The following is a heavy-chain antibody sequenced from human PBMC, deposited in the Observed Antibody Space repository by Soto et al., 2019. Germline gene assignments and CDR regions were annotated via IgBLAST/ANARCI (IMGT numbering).Heavy chain of an antibody. CDR1: GGSISSYY. V-gene: IGHV4-59*01. CDR2: IYYSGST. D-gene: IGHD3-3*01. CDR3: ARGLGYDFWSGYYLGWFDP. Sequence: PSETLSLTCTVSGGSISSYYWSWIRQPPGKGLEWIGYIYYSGSTNYNPSLKSRVTISVDTSKSQFSLKLSSVTAADTAVYYCARGLGYDFWSGYYLGWFDPWGQGTLVTVSS. J-gene: IGHJ5*02.